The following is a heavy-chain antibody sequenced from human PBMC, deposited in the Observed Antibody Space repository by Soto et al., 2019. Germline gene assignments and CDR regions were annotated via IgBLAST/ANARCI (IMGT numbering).Heavy chain of an antibody. CDR3: ARPVQGTMIRGYFDY. CDR1: GFTFSSYA. D-gene: IGHD3-10*01. V-gene: IGHV3-30-3*01. Sequence: QVQLVESGGGVVQPGRSLRRSCAASGFTFSSYALHWVRQAPGKGLEWVAVISYDGSKKYYADSVKGRFTISRDNSKNTLYLQMNGLRAEDTAVYYCARPVQGTMIRGYFDYWGQGTLVTVSS. J-gene: IGHJ4*02. CDR2: ISYDGSKK.